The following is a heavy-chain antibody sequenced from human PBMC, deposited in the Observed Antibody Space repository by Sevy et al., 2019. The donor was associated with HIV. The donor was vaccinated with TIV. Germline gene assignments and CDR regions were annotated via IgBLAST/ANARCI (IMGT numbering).Heavy chain of an antibody. CDR1: GFTFSSYD. D-gene: IGHD3-10*01. CDR3: AKGLGMVQGALLSEDI. J-gene: IGHJ3*02. Sequence: GGSLRLSCTASGFTFSSYDMNWVRQAPGKGLEWVAFIRYDGSTKYYVDSVKGRFTISRDNSKNTLYLQMNSLRAQDTSVYYCAKGLGMVQGALLSEDIWGPGTMVTVSS. CDR2: IRYDGSTK. V-gene: IGHV3-30*02.